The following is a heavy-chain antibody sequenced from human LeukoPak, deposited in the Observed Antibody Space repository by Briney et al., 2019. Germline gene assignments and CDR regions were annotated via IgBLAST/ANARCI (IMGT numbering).Heavy chain of an antibody. J-gene: IGHJ4*02. CDR2: IWYDGSNK. D-gene: IGHD3-22*01. V-gene: IGHV3-33*06. Sequence: GRSLRLSCAASGFTFSSYGMHWVRQAPGKGLEWVAVIWYDGSNKYYADSVKGRFTISRDNSKNTLYLQMNSLRAEDTAVYYCAKSLTYYHENSDSIWGQGTLVTVSS. CDR1: GFTFSSYG. CDR3: AKSLTYYHENSDSI.